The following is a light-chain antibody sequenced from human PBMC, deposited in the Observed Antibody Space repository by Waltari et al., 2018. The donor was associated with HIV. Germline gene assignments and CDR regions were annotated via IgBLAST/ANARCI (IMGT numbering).Light chain of an antibody. CDR3: QHRSSWPLYT. Sequence: EIVLTQSPATLSLSPGERATLSCRAGQNVGRYLVWFQQKPWQSPRLLRYAASNRATGIPARFSGSGSLTDFTLTSSGLEPEDFAVYCCQHRSSWPLYTFGQGTNLEIK. CDR1: QNVGRY. V-gene: IGKV3-11*01. CDR2: AAS. J-gene: IGKJ2*01.